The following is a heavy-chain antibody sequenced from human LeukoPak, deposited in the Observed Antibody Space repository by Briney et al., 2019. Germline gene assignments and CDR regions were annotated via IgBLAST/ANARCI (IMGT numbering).Heavy chain of an antibody. CDR1: GFTFSSYE. CDR3: ARPGGSASYALWGY. CDR2: ISSSGSTI. V-gene: IGHV3-48*03. J-gene: IGHJ4*02. Sequence: PGGSLRLSCAASGFTFSSYEMNWVRQAPGKGLEWVSYISSSGSTIYYADSVKGRFTISRDNAKNTLYLQMNSLRAEDTAVYYCARPGGSASYALWGYWGQGTLVTVSS. D-gene: IGHD3-10*01.